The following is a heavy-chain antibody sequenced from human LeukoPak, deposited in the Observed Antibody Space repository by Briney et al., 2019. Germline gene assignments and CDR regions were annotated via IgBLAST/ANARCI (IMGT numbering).Heavy chain of an antibody. CDR3: ARSGPRGVILEGRFDP. V-gene: IGHV4-59*01. CDR2: IYYTGTT. Sequence: PSETLSLTCTVSGGSISSYYWSWIRLPPGKGLEWIGYIYYTGTTYYNPSLKSRVTISLDTSKNQFSLKLSSVTAADAAVYYCARSGPRGVILEGRFDPWGQGTLVTVFS. D-gene: IGHD3-10*01. CDR1: GGSISSYY. J-gene: IGHJ5*02.